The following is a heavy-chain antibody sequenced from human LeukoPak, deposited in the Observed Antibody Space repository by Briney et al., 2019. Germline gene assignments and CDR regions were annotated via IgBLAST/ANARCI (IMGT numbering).Heavy chain of an antibody. CDR2: ISYDGSNK. D-gene: IGHD2-2*01. V-gene: IGHV3-30*18. CDR1: GFTFSSYG. CDR3: AKGNGEYQLLQGLDY. J-gene: IGHJ4*02. Sequence: GVSLRLSCAASGFTFSSYGMHWVCQAPGKGLEWVAVISYDGSNKYYADSVKGRFTISRDNSKNTLYLQMNSLRAEDTAVYYCAKGNGEYQLLQGLDYWGQGTLVTLSS.